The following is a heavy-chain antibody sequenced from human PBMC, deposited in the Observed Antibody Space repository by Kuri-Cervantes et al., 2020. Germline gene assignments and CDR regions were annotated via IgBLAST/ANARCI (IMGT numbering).Heavy chain of an antibody. D-gene: IGHD5-18*01. V-gene: IGHV3-19*01. CDR1: GFTFSNSD. CDR3: ARDWGVVDTTMGLDY. CDR2: VSWNGSRT. J-gene: IGHJ4*02. Sequence: GESLKISCAASGFTFSNSDMNWVRQAPGEGLEWVSGVSWNGSRTHYADSVKDRFIISRDNSRNFLYQQMNSLRPEDMAVYYCARDWGVVDTTMGLDYWGQGTLVTVSS.